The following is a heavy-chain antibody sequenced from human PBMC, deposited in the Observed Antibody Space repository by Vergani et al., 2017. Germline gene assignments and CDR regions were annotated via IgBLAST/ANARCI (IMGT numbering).Heavy chain of an antibody. CDR1: GGTFSSYA. D-gene: IGHD1-26*01. CDR3: ARAVVGATDY. V-gene: IGHV1-2*02. Sequence: QVQLVQSGAEVKKPGSSVKVSCKASGGTFSSYAISWVRQAPGQGLEWMGWINPNSGGTNYAQKFQGRVTMTRDTSISTAYMELSRLRSDDTAVYYCARAVVGATDYWGQGTLVTVSS. CDR2: INPNSGGT. J-gene: IGHJ4*02.